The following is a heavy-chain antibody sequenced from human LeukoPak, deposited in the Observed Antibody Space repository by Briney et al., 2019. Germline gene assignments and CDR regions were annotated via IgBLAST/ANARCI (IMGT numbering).Heavy chain of an antibody. CDR2: IRGSSGST. D-gene: IGHD5-24*01. V-gene: IGHV3-23*01. Sequence: PGGSLRLSCAASGFTFSSYAMSWVRQAPGKGLEWVSVIRGSSGSTYYADSMKGLFTISRDNSKNTLYLQMNSLRAEDTAVFYCAKDSGWDGYNYFEYWGQGTLVTVSS. CDR1: GFTFSSYA. CDR3: AKDSGWDGYNYFEY. J-gene: IGHJ4*02.